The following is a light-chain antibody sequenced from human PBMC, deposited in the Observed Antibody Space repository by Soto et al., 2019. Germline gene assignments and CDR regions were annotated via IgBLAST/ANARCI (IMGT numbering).Light chain of an antibody. V-gene: IGLV2-8*01. CDR1: SSDVGKYDY. J-gene: IGLJ1*01. CDR3: SSFASTHTYV. Sequence: QSALTQPPSASGSPGQSVTISCTGTSSDVGKYDYVSWFQHHPGKAPKLIIYEVNNRPSGVSHRFSGSKSGNTASLTISGLQAEDEADYYCSSFASTHTYVFGTGTKLTVL. CDR2: EVN.